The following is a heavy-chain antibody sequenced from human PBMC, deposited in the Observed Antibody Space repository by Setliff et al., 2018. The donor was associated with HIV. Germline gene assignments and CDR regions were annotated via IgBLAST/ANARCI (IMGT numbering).Heavy chain of an antibody. CDR1: GGSISTSNYY. D-gene: IGHD5-12*01. Sequence: SETLSLTCILSGGSISTSNYYWGWIRQPPGKGLEWIGSIYYSGSTYYTPSLKSRVTTSVDSSKNQFSLKLSSVTAADTAVYYCARHFGWLPREIDYWGQGTLVTVSS. J-gene: IGHJ4*02. CDR2: IYYSGST. CDR3: ARHFGWLPREIDY. V-gene: IGHV4-39*01.